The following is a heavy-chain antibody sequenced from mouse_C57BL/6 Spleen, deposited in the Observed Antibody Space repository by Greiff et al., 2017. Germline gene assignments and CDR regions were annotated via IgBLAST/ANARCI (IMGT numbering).Heavy chain of an antibody. CDR2: IDPSDSYT. Sequence: QVQLQQPGAELVKPGASVKLSCKASGYTFTSYWMQWVKQRPGQGLEWIGEIDPSDSYTNYNQKFKGKATLTVDTSSSTAYMQLSSLTSEDSAVYYCAGGTTNWDYWGQGTTLTVSS. J-gene: IGHJ2*01. CDR3: AGGTTNWDY. D-gene: IGHD4-1*01. V-gene: IGHV1-50*01. CDR1: GYTFTSYW.